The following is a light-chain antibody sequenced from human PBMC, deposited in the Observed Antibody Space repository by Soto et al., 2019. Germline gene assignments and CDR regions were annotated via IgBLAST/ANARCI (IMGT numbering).Light chain of an antibody. V-gene: IGLV1-40*01. J-gene: IGLJ2*01. CDR1: SSDIGTGYR. CDR3: QSFDKYLSAVV. Sequence: QSVLTQPPSVSGAPGERVTISCTGSSSDIGTGYRVRWYQQVPGTAPKLLISDNTNRPSGVPARFSGSKSGTSASLAISGLQAEDEADYYCQSFDKYLSAVVFGGGTKLTVL. CDR2: DNT.